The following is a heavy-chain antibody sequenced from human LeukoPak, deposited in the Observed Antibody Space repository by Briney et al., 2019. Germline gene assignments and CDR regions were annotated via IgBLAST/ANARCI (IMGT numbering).Heavy chain of an antibody. CDR3: ASGIAAAHYLNPIFDY. CDR2: IRYDGSNK. D-gene: IGHD6-13*01. Sequence: GGSLRLSCAASGFTFSSYGMHWVRQAPGKGLEGVAFIRYDGSNKYYADSVKGRFTISRDNSKNTLYLQMNSLRAEDTAVYYCASGIAAAHYLNPIFDYWGQGTLVTVSS. V-gene: IGHV3-30*02. J-gene: IGHJ4*02. CDR1: GFTFSSYG.